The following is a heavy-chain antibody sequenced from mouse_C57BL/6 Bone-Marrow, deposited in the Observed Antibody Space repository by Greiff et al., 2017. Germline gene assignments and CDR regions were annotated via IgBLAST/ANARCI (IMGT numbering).Heavy chain of an antibody. CDR2: IRSKSSNYAT. D-gene: IGHD1-1*01. V-gene: IGHV10-3*01. CDR3: VRDPTVVDTRAMDY. J-gene: IGHJ4*01. Sequence: EVQVVESGGGLVQPKGSLKLSCAASGFTFNTYAMHWVRQAPGKGLEWVARIRSKSSNYATYYADSVKDRFTISRDDSQSMLYLQMNNLKTEDTAMYYCVRDPTVVDTRAMDYWGQGTSVTVSS. CDR1: GFTFNTYA.